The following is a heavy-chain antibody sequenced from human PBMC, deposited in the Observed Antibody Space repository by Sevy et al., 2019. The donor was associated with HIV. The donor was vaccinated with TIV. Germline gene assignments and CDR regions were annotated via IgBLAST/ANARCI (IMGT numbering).Heavy chain of an antibody. CDR3: ARAGDDFWSGYHFDY. J-gene: IGHJ4*02. CDR2: IIPIFGTT. V-gene: IGHV1-69*13. Sequence: ASVKVSCKASGGTFSSYAISWVRQAPGQGLEWMGGIIPIFGTTNYAQKFQGRVTITADASTSTAYMELSSLRSEDTAVYYCARAGDDFWSGYHFDYWGRGTLVTVSS. D-gene: IGHD3-3*01. CDR1: GGTFSSYA.